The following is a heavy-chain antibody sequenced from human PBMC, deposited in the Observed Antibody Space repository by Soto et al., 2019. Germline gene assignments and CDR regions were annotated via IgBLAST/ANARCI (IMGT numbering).Heavy chain of an antibody. V-gene: IGHV4-59*01. CDR3: AREPECGGDCYFDY. J-gene: IGHJ4*02. CDR2: IYYSGST. CDR1: GGSISSYY. Sequence: SETLSLTCTVSGGSISSYYWSWIRQPPGKGLEWIGYIYYSGSTNYNPSLKSRVTISVDTSKNQFSLKLSSVTAADTAVYYCAREPECGGDCYFDYWGQGTLVTVSS. D-gene: IGHD2-21*02.